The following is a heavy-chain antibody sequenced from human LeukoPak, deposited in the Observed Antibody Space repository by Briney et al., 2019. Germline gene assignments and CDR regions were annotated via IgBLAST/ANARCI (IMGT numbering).Heavy chain of an antibody. V-gene: IGHV1-2*02. CDR3: ARAPVVVVAASWFDP. Sequence: ASVKVSCKASGYTFTSYYMHWVRQAPGQGLEWMGWINPNSGGTNYAQKFQGRVTMTRDTSISTAYMELSRLRSDDTAVYYCARAPVVVVAASWFDPWGQGTLVTVSS. CDR1: GYTFTSYY. CDR2: INPNSGGT. D-gene: IGHD2-15*01. J-gene: IGHJ5*02.